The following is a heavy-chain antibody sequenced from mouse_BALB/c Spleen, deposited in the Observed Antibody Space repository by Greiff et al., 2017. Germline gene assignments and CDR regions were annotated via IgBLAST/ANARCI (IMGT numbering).Heavy chain of an antibody. Sequence: EVKLVESGGGLVKPGGSLKLSCAASGFTFSSYAMSWVRQSPEKRLEWVAEISSGGSYTYYPDTVTGRFTISRDNAKNTLYLEMSSLRSEDTAMYYCAREGDYFDYWGQGTTLTVSS. CDR2: ISSGGSYT. V-gene: IGHV5-9-4*01. J-gene: IGHJ2*01. CDR1: GFTFSSYA. CDR3: AREGDYFDY.